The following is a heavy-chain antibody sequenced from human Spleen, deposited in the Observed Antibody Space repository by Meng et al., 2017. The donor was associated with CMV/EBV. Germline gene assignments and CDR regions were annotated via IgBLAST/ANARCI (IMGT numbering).Heavy chain of an antibody. V-gene: IGHV3-7*01. CDR3: ATNLYSASSGDY. Sequence: GGSLRLSCAASGFTFSNYWMTWARQAPGKGLEWVANIKGDGSENFYLDSVKGRFTISRDNAKNSLYLQMTSLRAEDTAVYYCATNLYSASSGDYWGQGTLVTVSS. CDR1: GFTFSNYW. J-gene: IGHJ4*02. CDR2: IKGDGSEN. D-gene: IGHD6-6*01.